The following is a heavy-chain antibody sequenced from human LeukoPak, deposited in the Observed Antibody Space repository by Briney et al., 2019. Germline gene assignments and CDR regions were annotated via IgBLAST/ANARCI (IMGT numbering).Heavy chain of an antibody. CDR1: GYTFTSYD. Sequence: ASVKVSCKASGYTFTSYDINWVRQATGQGLEWLGWISGQHGKTTYAQKFQDRVIMTTDTSTSTAYMELRSLTSDDTGVYFCARGGSGWFGALEFDYWGQGTLVTVSS. CDR2: ISGQHGKT. CDR3: ARGGSGWFGALEFDY. J-gene: IGHJ4*02. V-gene: IGHV1-18*01. D-gene: IGHD3-10*01.